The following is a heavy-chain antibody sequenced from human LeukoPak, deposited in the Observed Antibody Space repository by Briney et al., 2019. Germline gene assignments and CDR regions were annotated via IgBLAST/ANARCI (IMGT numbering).Heavy chain of an antibody. V-gene: IGHV3-7*01. J-gene: IGHJ4*02. CDR3: AKVFRSYYYGSGGYSYSYCFDY. Sequence: GGSLRLSCAASGFSFSTYWMSWVRQAPGRRLEWVANIKEDGSEKYYVDSVKGRFTISRDNANNSLYLQMSSLRAEDTALYYCAKVFRSYYYGSGGYSYSYCFDYWGQGALVTVSS. CDR2: IKEDGSEK. CDR1: GFSFSTYW. D-gene: IGHD3-22*01.